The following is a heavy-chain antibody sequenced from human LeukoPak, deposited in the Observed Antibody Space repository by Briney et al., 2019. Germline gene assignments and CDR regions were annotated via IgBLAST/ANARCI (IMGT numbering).Heavy chain of an antibody. Sequence: SETLSLTCAVYGGSFSGYYWSWIRQPPGKGLEWIGEINHSGSTNYNPSLKSRVTISVDTSKNQFSLKVSSVTAADTAVYYCAREDPGRGNWFDPWGQGTPLTVSS. D-gene: IGHD3-10*01. V-gene: IGHV4-34*01. J-gene: IGHJ5*02. CDR3: AREDPGRGNWFDP. CDR1: GGSFSGYY. CDR2: INHSGST.